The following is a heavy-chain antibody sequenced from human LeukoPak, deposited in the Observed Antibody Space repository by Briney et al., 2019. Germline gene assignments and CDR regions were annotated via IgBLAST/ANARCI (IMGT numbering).Heavy chain of an antibody. CDR3: ARGIEGGSWYYSKLPGGY. Sequence: ASVKVSCKASGYTFTGYYIHWVRQAPGQGLEWMGWITPRNGGTNYAQKFQGWVTMTRDTSISTAYLELSRLRSDDTAVYYCARGIEGGSWYYSKLPGGYWGQGTLVTVSS. J-gene: IGHJ4*02. D-gene: IGHD6-13*01. CDR1: GYTFTGYY. V-gene: IGHV1-2*04. CDR2: ITPRNGGT.